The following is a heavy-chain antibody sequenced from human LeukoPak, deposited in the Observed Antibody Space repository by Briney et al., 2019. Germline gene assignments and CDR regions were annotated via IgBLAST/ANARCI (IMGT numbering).Heavy chain of an antibody. V-gene: IGHV5-51*01. CDR3: ARLSSSWYYGAFDI. D-gene: IGHD6-13*01. Sequence: KVGESLKISCKGSGYSFPSYWIGWVRQMPGKGLEWMGIIYPGDSDTRYSPSFQGQVTISADKSISTAYLQWSSLKASDTAMYYCARLSSSWYYGAFDIWGQGTMVTVSS. CDR1: GYSFPSYW. J-gene: IGHJ3*02. CDR2: IYPGDSDT.